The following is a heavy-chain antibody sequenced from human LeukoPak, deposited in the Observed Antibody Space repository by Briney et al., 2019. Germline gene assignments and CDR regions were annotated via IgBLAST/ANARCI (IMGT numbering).Heavy chain of an antibody. Sequence: ASVKVSCKASGGTFSSYAISWVRQAPGQGLEWMGRIIPIFGIANYARKFQGRVTITADKSTSTAYMELSSLRSEDTTVYYCARDGGYRYYYYYGMDVWGQGTTVTVSS. CDR2: IIPIFGIA. V-gene: IGHV1-69*04. D-gene: IGHD3-16*01. J-gene: IGHJ6*02. CDR1: GGTFSSYA. CDR3: ARDGGYRYYYYYGMDV.